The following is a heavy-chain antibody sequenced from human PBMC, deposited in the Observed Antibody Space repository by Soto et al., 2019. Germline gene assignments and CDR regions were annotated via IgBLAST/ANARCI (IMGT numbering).Heavy chain of an antibody. CDR3: AKAYYLQQQLVQGIFDP. CDR2: ISYDGSNK. D-gene: IGHD6-13*01. Sequence: QVQLVESGGGVVQPGRSLRLSCAASGFTFSSYGMHWVRQAPGKGLEWVAVISYDGSNKYYADSVKGRFTISRDNSKNTLYLQMNSLRAEDTAVYYCAKAYYLQQQLVQGIFDPWGQGTLVTVSS. V-gene: IGHV3-30*18. J-gene: IGHJ5*02. CDR1: GFTFSSYG.